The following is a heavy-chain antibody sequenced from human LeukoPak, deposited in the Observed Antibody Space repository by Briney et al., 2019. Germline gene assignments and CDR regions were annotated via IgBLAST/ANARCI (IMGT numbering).Heavy chain of an antibody. CDR3: ASGYCSGGSCYSVYFQY. D-gene: IGHD2-15*01. Sequence: QPGGSLRLSCAASGFTVSSNYMSWVRQSPGKGLDWVSVIYSGGSTYYADSVKGRFTISRDNSRNTLYLQMYSLRAEDTALYYCASGYCSGGSCYSVYFQYWGQGTLVTVSS. J-gene: IGHJ1*01. V-gene: IGHV3-53*01. CDR1: GFTVSSNY. CDR2: IYSGGST.